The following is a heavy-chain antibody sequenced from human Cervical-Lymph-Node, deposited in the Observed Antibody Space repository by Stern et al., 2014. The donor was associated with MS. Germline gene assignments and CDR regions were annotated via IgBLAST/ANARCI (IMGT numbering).Heavy chain of an antibody. Sequence: MQLVESGGGVVQPGRSLRLSCAASRFTFSNYAMHWVRQAPGKGLEWVAVISYDGSNKYYADSVKGRFTISRDNSKNTLYLQMNSLRPEDTAVYYCAKAQRGWDYYYDQGMDVWGQGTTVTVSS. D-gene: IGHD6-19*01. V-gene: IGHV3-30*18. J-gene: IGHJ6*02. CDR1: RFTFSNYA. CDR3: AKAQRGWDYYYDQGMDV. CDR2: ISYDGSNK.